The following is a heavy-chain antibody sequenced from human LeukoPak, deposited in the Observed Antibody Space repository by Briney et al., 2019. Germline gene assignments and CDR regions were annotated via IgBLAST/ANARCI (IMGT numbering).Heavy chain of an antibody. V-gene: IGHV1-46*01. CDR3: ARESGAVAGPNSFHAPYYFDY. Sequence: ASVKVSCEASGYTFTSYYMHWVRQAPGQGLEWMGIINPSGGSTSYAQKFQGRVTMTRDTSTSTVYMELSSLRSEDTAVYYCARESGAVAGPNSFHAPYYFDYWGQGTLVTVSS. J-gene: IGHJ4*02. CDR2: INPSGGST. CDR1: GYTFTSYY. D-gene: IGHD6-19*01.